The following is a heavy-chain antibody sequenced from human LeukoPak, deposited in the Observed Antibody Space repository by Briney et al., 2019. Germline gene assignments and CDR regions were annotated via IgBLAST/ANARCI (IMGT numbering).Heavy chain of an antibody. CDR2: IGPDSGNT. CDR3: ARHRGPPNRLVSTKGYFDH. V-gene: IGHV1-18*01. D-gene: IGHD3-9*01. J-gene: IGHJ4*02. Sequence: ASVNVSCKASGYTFTSYGITWVRQAPGQGLEWMGWIGPDSGNTDYAQKLQGRVTMATDTSTRTAYMELRSLRSDDTAVYYCARHRGPPNRLVSTKGYFDHWGQGTLVTVSS. CDR1: GYTFTSYG.